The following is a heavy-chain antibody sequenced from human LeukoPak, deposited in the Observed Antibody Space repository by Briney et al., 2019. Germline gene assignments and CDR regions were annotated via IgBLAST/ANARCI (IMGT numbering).Heavy chain of an antibody. CDR3: ARTVPSSSWFSY. CDR1: GGPISSYY. D-gene: IGHD6-13*01. Sequence: SETLPLTCTVSGGPISSYYWSWIRQPPGKGLEWIGYIYYSGSTNYNPSLKSRVTISVDTSKNQFSLKLSSVTAADTAVYYCARTVPSSSWFSYWGQGTLVTVSS. V-gene: IGHV4-59*08. J-gene: IGHJ4*02. CDR2: IYYSGST.